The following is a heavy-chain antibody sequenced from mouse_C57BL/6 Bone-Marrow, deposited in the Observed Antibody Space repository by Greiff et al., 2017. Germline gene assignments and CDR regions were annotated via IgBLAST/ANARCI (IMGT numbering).Heavy chain of an antibody. V-gene: IGHV5-6*01. J-gene: IGHJ4*01. Sequence: DVHLVESGGDLVKPGGSLKLSCAASGFTFSSYGMSWVRQTPDKRLEWVATISSGGSYTYYPDSVKGRFTISRDNAKNTLYLQMSSLKSEDTAMYYCARQTVVHYYAMDYWGKGTSVTVSS. CDR3: ARQTVVHYYAMDY. CDR2: ISSGGSYT. D-gene: IGHD1-1*01. CDR1: GFTFSSYG.